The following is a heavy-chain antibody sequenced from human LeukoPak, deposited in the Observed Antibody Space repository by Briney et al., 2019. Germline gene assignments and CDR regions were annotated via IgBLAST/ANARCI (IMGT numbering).Heavy chain of an antibody. CDR3: AGNYYYYYGMDV. CDR1: GGSFSGYY. J-gene: IGHJ6*02. V-gene: IGHV4-34*01. Sequence: SETLSLTCGVYGGSFSGYYWSWIRQPPGKGLEWIGEINHSGSTNYNPSLKSRVTISVDTSKNQFSLKLSSVTAADTAVYYCAGNYYYYYGMDVWGQGTTVTVSS. CDR2: INHSGST.